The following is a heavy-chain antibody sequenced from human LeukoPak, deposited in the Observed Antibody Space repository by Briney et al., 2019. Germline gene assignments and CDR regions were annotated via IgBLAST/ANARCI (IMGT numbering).Heavy chain of an antibody. CDR1: GFTFSTYS. J-gene: IGHJ4*02. D-gene: IGHD1-26*01. CDR2: IGSSTI. Sequence: GGSLRLSCAASGFTFSTYSMNWVRQAPGKGLEWVSFIGSSTIYYADSAKGRFTISRDNAQNSLYLQMNSLRDEDTAMYYCATSGSYRFDYWGQGTLVTVSS. CDR3: ATSGSYRFDY. V-gene: IGHV3-48*02.